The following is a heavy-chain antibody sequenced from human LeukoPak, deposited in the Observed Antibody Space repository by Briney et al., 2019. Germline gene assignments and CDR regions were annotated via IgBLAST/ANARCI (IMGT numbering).Heavy chain of an antibody. CDR2: INPNSGDT. CDR1: GYTFTDYY. D-gene: IGHD6-19*01. CDR3: AREESQWLPTKDAFGI. V-gene: IGHV1-2*02. J-gene: IGHJ3*02. Sequence: ASVKVSCKASGYTFTDYYMHWVRQAPGQGLEWMGWINPNSGDTNSAQRFQGRVTMTRDTSISTAYMELSSLISDDTAMYFCAREESQWLPTKDAFGIWGQGTMVTVSS.